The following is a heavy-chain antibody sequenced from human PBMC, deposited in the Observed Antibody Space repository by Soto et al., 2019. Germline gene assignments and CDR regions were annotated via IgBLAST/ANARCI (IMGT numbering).Heavy chain of an antibody. CDR1: GGSISSYY. V-gene: IGHV4-59*01. CDR3: ARFGGTIFGVVSAGMDV. CDR2: IYYSGST. J-gene: IGHJ6*02. Sequence: LSLTCTVSGGSISSYYWSWIRQPPGKGLEWIGYIYYSGSTNYNPSLKSRVTISVDTSKNQFSLKLSSVTAADTAVYYCARFGGTIFGVVSAGMDVWGQGTTVTVSS. D-gene: IGHD3-3*01.